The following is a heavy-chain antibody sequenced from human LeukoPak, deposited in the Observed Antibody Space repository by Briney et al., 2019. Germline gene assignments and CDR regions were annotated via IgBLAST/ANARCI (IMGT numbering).Heavy chain of an antibody. CDR3: ARAYYDFWSGYLDWFDP. V-gene: IGHV1-2*02. D-gene: IGHD3-3*01. J-gene: IGHJ5*02. CDR1: GYTFTGYY. Sequence: GASVKVSCKASGYTFTGYYMHWVRQAPGQGLEWMGWINPNSGGTNYAQKLQGRVTMTTDTSTSTAYMELRSLRSDDTAVYYCARAYYDFWSGYLDWFDPWGQGTLVTVSS. CDR2: INPNSGGT.